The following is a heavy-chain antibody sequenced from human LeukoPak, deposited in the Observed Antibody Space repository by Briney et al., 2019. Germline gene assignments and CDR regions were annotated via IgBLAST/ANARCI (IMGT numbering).Heavy chain of an antibody. CDR1: GVTFGDDY. CDR3: ARSRGAGPGAYFDY. V-gene: IGHV3-11*03. D-gene: IGHD6-19*01. CDR2: ISNSGGYT. J-gene: IGHJ4*02. Sequence: PGGSLRLSCAVSGVTFGDDYMSWSRHAPGQRLEWGSYISNSGGYTNYADSVAGRFTISRDNAENSLYLQMNSLRAEDTAVYYCARSRGAGPGAYFDYWGQGTLVTVTS.